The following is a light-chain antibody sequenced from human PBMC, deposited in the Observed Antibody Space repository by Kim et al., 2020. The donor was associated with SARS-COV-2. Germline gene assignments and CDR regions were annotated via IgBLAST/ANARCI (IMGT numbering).Light chain of an antibody. CDR3: QQSYTTPYT. J-gene: IGKJ2*01. V-gene: IGKV1-39*01. Sequence: DIQMTQSPSSLSASVGDRVTITCRAGQSIRSYLNWYQQRPGRAPTVLIYAASYLQSGVPSRFSGSGSGTDFTLTISSLQPEDFATYYCQQSYTTPYTFGPGTKLEIK. CDR2: AAS. CDR1: QSIRSY.